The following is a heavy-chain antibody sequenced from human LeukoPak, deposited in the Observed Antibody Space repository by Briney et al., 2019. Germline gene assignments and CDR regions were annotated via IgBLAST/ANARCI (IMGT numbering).Heavy chain of an antibody. Sequence: SQTLSLTCAVSGGSISSGGYSWSWIRQPPGKGLEWIGYIYHSGSTYYNPSLKSRVTISVDRSKNQFSLKLSSVTAADTAVYYCARHEVAVAGPHEYFQHWGQGTLVTVSS. CDR2: IYHSGST. D-gene: IGHD6-19*01. J-gene: IGHJ1*01. CDR1: GGSISSGGYS. V-gene: IGHV4-30-2*01. CDR3: ARHEVAVAGPHEYFQH.